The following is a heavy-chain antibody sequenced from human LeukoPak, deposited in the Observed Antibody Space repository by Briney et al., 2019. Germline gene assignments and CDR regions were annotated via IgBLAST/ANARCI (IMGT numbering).Heavy chain of an antibody. CDR1: GFTFSRYS. CDR3: ATDRTTGTFDN. CDR2: IYSSSTSI. V-gene: IGHV3-48*02. D-gene: IGHD4-17*01. Sequence: GGSLRLSCAASGFTFSRYSMNWVRQAPGMGLEWVSYIYSSSTSIYYADSVKGRFTISRDNAKNSLYLQMNRLRDEDTAVYYCATDRTTGTFDNWGQGTLVTVSS. J-gene: IGHJ4*02.